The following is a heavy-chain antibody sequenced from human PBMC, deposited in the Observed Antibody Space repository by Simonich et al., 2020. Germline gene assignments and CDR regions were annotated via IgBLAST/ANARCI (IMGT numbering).Heavy chain of an antibody. J-gene: IGHJ6*02. CDR1: GGSFSGYY. CDR2: INHSGST. V-gene: IGHV4-34*01. Sequence: QVQLPQWGAGLFKPSETLSPTCPYYGGSFSGYYWSWIRQPPGQGMEWIGEINHSGSTNDNPSLKSRVTISVDTSKNQFSLKLSSVTAADTAVYYCARQIAARRDSEDVWGQGTTVTVSS. D-gene: IGHD6-6*01. CDR3: ARQIAARRDSEDV.